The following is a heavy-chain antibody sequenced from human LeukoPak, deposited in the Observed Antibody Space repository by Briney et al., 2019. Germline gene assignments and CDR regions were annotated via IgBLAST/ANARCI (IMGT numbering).Heavy chain of an antibody. J-gene: IGHJ6*02. CDR1: GFTFSNYW. Sequence: GGSLRLSCAASGFTFSNYWVTWVRQAPGKRLQWVANINQDGSERHYVDSVRGRFTISRDNAKNSLYLQMNSLRAEDTAVYYCASNWNYVRGYGMDVWGQGITVIVSS. CDR2: INQDGSER. CDR3: ASNWNYVRGYGMDV. V-gene: IGHV3-7*01. D-gene: IGHD1-7*01.